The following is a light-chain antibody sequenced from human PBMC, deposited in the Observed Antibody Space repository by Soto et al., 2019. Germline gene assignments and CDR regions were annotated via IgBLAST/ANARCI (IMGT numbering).Light chain of an antibody. Sequence: QPVLTQPPSASGSPGQSVTISCTGTSSDVGKYDYVSWFQHHPGKAPKLIIYEVSKRPSGVPDRFSGSKSGSTASLTVSGLQTEDEADYYCCSYADNTDYVFGTGTKLTVL. CDR2: EVS. CDR3: CSYADNTDYV. CDR1: SSDVGKYDY. V-gene: IGLV2-8*01. J-gene: IGLJ1*01.